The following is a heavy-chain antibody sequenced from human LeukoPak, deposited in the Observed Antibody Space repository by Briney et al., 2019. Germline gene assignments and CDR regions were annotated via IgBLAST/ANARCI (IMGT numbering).Heavy chain of an antibody. CDR1: GGSISSSSYY. V-gene: IGHV4-39*01. CDR3: ARHAHDYSSSGTYSFDY. Sequence: SETLSLTCTVSGGSISSSSYYWGWIRQPPGKGLEWIGSIYYSGSTYYNPSLKSRVTISVDTSKNQFSLKLSSVTAADTAVYYCARHAHDYSSSGTYSFDYWGQGTRVTVPS. D-gene: IGHD6-13*01. CDR2: IYYSGST. J-gene: IGHJ4*02.